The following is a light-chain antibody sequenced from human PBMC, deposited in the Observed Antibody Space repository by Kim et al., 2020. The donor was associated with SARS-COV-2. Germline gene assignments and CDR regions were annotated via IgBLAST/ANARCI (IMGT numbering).Light chain of an antibody. CDR3: AAWDNSLNGVI. Sequence: ELTQPPSASGTPGQRVTISCSGGRSNIGSNAVNWYQQLPGTAPKLLIYSNDYRPSGVPDRFSGSKSGTSASLAISGLQSEDEADYYCAAWDNSLNGVIFGGGTQLTAL. CDR1: RSNIGSNA. V-gene: IGLV1-44*01. J-gene: IGLJ2*01. CDR2: SND.